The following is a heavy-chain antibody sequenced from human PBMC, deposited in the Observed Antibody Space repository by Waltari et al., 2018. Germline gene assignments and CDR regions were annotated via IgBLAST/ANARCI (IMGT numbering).Heavy chain of an antibody. D-gene: IGHD1-7*01. CDR3: ARMRVVELHLAFDI. Sequence: QVQLQESGPGLVKPSETLSLTCTVSGGSISSYYWSWIRQPAGKGLEWIGRIYTSGNTNYNPSLKSRVTMSVDTSKNQFSLKLSSVTAADTAVYYCARMRVVELHLAFDIWGQGTMVTVSS. J-gene: IGHJ3*02. V-gene: IGHV4-4*07. CDR1: GGSISSYY. CDR2: IYTSGNT.